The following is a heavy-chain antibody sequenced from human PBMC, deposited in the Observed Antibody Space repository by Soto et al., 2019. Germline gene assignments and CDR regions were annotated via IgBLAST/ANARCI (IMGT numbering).Heavy chain of an antibody. CDR3: ARAKYASGYYSG. J-gene: IGHJ4*02. Sequence: EVQLVESGEGLVQPGGSLRLSCAASGFIFSSYAMHWVRQAPGKGLEYVSAISSNGGTTYYADSVKGRFTISRDNSKNTLYLHMGSLRAEDMAMYYCARAKYASGYYSGWGQGTLVTVSS. CDR1: GFIFSSYA. CDR2: ISSNGGTT. V-gene: IGHV3-64*02. D-gene: IGHD5-12*01.